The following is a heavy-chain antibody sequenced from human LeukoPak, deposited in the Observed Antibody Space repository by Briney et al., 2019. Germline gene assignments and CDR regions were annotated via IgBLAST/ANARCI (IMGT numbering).Heavy chain of an antibody. CDR2: ISGSGGST. CDR3: AKSGGLSGSGGLAMDV. D-gene: IGHD3-10*01. CDR1: GFAFSTYA. V-gene: IGHV3-23*01. Sequence: PGGSLRLSCAASGFAFSTYAMSWVRLAPGKGLEWVSGISGSGGSTYYADSVKGRFTSSRDNSNNTLYVQMNSLRVGDTAVYYCAKSGGLSGSGGLAMDVWGQGTTVTVSS. J-gene: IGHJ6*02.